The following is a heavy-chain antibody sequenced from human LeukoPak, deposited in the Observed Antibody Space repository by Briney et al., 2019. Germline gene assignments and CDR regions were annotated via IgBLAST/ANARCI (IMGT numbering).Heavy chain of an antibody. CDR1: GGSISSSSYY. D-gene: IGHD2-2*02. Sequence: SETLSLTCTVSGGSISSSSYYWGWIRQPPGKGLEWIGSIYYSGSTYYNPSLKSRVTISVDTSKNQFSLKLSSVTAADTAVYYCARQGVPAAIFDYWGQGTLVTVSS. J-gene: IGHJ4*02. V-gene: IGHV4-39*01. CDR3: ARQGVPAAIFDY. CDR2: IYYSGST.